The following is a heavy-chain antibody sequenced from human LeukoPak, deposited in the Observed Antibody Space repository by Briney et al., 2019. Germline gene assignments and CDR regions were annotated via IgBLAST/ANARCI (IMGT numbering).Heavy chain of an antibody. V-gene: IGHV1-69*13. CDR3: ALLATTVVTRFDY. CDR1: GGTFSSYA. Sequence: SVKVSCKASGGTFSSYAISWVRQAPGQGLEWMGGIIPIFGTTNYAQKLQGRVTITADESTSRAYMELSSLRSEDTAVYYCALLATTVVTRFDYWGQGTLVTVSS. J-gene: IGHJ4*02. D-gene: IGHD4-23*01. CDR2: IIPIFGTT.